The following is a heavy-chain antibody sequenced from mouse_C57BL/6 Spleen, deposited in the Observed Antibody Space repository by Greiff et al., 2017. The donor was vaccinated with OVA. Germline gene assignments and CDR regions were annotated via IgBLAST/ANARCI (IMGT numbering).Heavy chain of an antibody. D-gene: IGHD1-1*01. J-gene: IGHJ2*01. CDR1: GYAFSSSW. Sequence: VQLQQSGPELVKPGASVKISCKASGYAFSSSWMNWVKQRPGKGLEWIGRIYPGDGDTNYNGKFKGKATLTADKSSSTAYMQLSSLTSEDSAVYFCARGDYYGRGLDYWGQGTTLTVSS. CDR3: ARGDYYGRGLDY. CDR2: IYPGDGDT. V-gene: IGHV1-82*01.